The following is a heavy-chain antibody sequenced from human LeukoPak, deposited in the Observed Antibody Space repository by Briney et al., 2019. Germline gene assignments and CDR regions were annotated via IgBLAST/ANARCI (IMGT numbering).Heavy chain of an antibody. CDR3: AKYYSGSSPHN. V-gene: IGHV3-23*01. Sequence: GGSLRLSCAASGFSISNYAMTWVRQAPGKGLEWVSGISAGGSGTYYADSVKGRFTISRDNSKNTLYLQMDTLRAEDTAVYYCAKYYSGSSPHNWGQGTLVTVSP. CDR1: GFSISNYA. J-gene: IGHJ4*02. D-gene: IGHD3-10*01. CDR2: ISAGGSGT.